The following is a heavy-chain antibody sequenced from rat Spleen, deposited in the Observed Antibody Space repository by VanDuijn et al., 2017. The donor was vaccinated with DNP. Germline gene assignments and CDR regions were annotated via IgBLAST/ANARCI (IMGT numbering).Heavy chain of an antibody. Sequence: EVQLVESGGDLVQPGRSLKLSCVASGFTFKNYWMTWIRQVPGKGLEWIASISSSGGNTYYPDSVKGRFTVSRDNAKSSLYLQMDSLRSEDTATYYCATQRYYDGTYYYGFDYWGQGVMVTVSS. J-gene: IGHJ2*01. CDR1: GFTFKNYW. D-gene: IGHD1-12*02. V-gene: IGHV5-31*01. CDR2: ISSSGGNT. CDR3: ATQRYYDGTYYYGFDY.